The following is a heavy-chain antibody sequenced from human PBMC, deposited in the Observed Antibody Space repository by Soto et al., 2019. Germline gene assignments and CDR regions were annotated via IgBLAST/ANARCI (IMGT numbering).Heavy chain of an antibody. CDR2: IIPIFGTA. D-gene: IGHD3-22*01. V-gene: IGHV1-69*01. CDR3: ARGEAMYYYDSSGYYWRYFDL. J-gene: IGHJ2*01. CDR1: GGTFSSYA. Sequence: QVQLVQSGAEVQKPGSSVKVSCKASGGTFSSYAISWVRQAPGQGLEWMGGIIPIFGTANYAQKFQGRVTITADESTSTAYMELSSLRSEDTAVYYCARGEAMYYYDSSGYYWRYFDLWGRGTLVTVSS.